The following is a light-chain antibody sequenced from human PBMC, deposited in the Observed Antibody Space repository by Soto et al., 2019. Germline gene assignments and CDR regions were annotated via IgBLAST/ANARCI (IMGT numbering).Light chain of an antibody. CDR3: QQSFRRPYT. CDR2: WAS. V-gene: IGKV4-1*01. Sequence: DIVMTQSPDSLAVSLGERATINCRSSRSVLFISNNMNHLAWYQQKPGQPPKLLIHWASTRESGVPDRFSGSGSETDFTLTISSLQAEDVAVYYCQQSFRRPYTFGQGTKLEI. J-gene: IGKJ2*01. CDR1: RSVLFISNNMNH.